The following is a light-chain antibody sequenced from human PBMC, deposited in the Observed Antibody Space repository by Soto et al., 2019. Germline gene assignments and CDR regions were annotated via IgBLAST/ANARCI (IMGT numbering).Light chain of an antibody. CDR1: SSDVGGYNY. CDR3: SSFTTSGTPKGVV. J-gene: IGLJ2*01. V-gene: IGLV2-14*01. Sequence: QSVLTQPASVSGSPGQSITISCTGTSSDVGGYNYVSWYQQRPGKAPKLMIYDVINRPSGVSNRLSGSKSGNTASLTISGLQAEDEADYYCSSFTTSGTPKGVVVGGGTKVTVL. CDR2: DVI.